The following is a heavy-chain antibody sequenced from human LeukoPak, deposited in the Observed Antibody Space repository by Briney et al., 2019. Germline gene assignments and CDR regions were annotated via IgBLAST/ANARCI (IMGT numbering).Heavy chain of an antibody. CDR3: ARSSGGTTVTTINWFDP. Sequence: GASVKVSCKASGGTFSSYAISWVRQAPGQGLEWMGGIIPIFGTANYAQKFQGRVTITADESTSTAYMELSSLRSEDTAVYYCARSSGGTTVTTINWFDPWGQGTLVTVSS. CDR1: GGTFSSYA. V-gene: IGHV1-69*13. J-gene: IGHJ5*02. D-gene: IGHD4-17*01. CDR2: IIPIFGTA.